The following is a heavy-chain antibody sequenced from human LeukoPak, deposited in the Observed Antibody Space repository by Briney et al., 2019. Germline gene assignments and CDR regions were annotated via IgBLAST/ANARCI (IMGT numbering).Heavy chain of an antibody. CDR1: GGSISSGGYS. Sequence: SQTLSLTCAVSGGSISSGGYSWSWIRQPPGTGLEWIGYIYHSGSTYYNPSLKSRVTISVDRSKNQSSLKLSSVTAADTAVYYCARDLGDGYTRFDIWGQGTMVTVSS. CDR3: ARDLGDGYTRFDI. D-gene: IGHD5-24*01. J-gene: IGHJ3*02. CDR2: IYHSGST. V-gene: IGHV4-30-2*01.